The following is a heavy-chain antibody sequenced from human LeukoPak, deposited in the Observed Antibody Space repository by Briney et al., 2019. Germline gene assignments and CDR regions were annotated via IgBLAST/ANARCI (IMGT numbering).Heavy chain of an antibody. J-gene: IGHJ4*02. CDR2: INHSGST. V-gene: IGHV4-34*01. D-gene: IGHD1-26*01. Sequence: SETLSLTCAVYGGSFSGYYWSWIRQPPGKGLEWIGEINHSGSTNYNPSLKSRVTILVDTSKNQFSLKLSSVTAADTAVYYCARYVGATFAYYFDYWGQGTLVTVSS. CDR3: ARYVGATFAYYFDY. CDR1: GGSFSGYY.